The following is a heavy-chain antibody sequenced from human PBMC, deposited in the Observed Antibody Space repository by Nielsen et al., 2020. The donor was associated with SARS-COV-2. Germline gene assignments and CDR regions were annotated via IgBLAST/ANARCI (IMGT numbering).Heavy chain of an antibody. D-gene: IGHD3-22*01. CDR3: ARVYYDSSGYLNYFDS. V-gene: IGHV3-20*01. CDR2: INWNGGST. Sequence: GGSLRLSCVGSGFTFDDYGMSWVRQAPGKGLEWVSGINWNGGSTGYADSVKGRFTIPRDNAKNSLYLQMNSLRAEDTALYHCARVYYDSSGYLNYFDSWAREPWSPSPQ. CDR1: GFTFDDYG. J-gene: IGHJ4*02.